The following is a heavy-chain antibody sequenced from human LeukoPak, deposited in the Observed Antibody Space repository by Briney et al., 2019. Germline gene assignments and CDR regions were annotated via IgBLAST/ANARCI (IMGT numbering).Heavy chain of an antibody. CDR3: AKEGYCSSTSCQGYFDY. Sequence: PGGSLRLSCAASGFTFSSYGMHWVRQAPGKGLEWVAVISYDGSNKYYADSVKGRFTTSRDNSKNTLYLQMNSLRAEDTAVYYCAKEGYCSSTSCQGYFDYWGQGTLVTVSS. V-gene: IGHV3-30*18. CDR1: GFTFSSYG. D-gene: IGHD2-2*01. J-gene: IGHJ4*02. CDR2: ISYDGSNK.